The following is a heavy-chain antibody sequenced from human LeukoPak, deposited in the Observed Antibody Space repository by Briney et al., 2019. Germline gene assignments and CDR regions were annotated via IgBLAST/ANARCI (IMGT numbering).Heavy chain of an antibody. D-gene: IGHD3-22*01. CDR2: ISSSGHYI. V-gene: IGHV3-21*01. J-gene: IGHJ4*02. CDR3: ARNPYYYDTSGHFDY. CDR1: GFTFSSYS. Sequence: GGSLRLSCAASGFTFSSYSMNWVRQAPGKGLEWVSSISSSGHYIYYADSVKGRFTISRDNAKNSLFLQMNSLRAKDMAVYYCARNPYYYDTSGHFDYWGQGTLVTVSS.